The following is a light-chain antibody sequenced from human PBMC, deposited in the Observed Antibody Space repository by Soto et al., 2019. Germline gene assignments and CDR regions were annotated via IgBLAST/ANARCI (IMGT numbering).Light chain of an antibody. Sequence: QSVLTQPPSVSGAPGQRVTISCTGSSSNIGAGYDVQWYQQLPGTAPKLLMYGNTNRPSGVPDRFSGSKSGTSASLAITGLHAEDEADYYCQSYESSLTALYVFGTGTKVTVL. J-gene: IGLJ1*01. CDR1: SSNIGAGYD. CDR2: GNT. CDR3: QSYESSLTALYV. V-gene: IGLV1-40*01.